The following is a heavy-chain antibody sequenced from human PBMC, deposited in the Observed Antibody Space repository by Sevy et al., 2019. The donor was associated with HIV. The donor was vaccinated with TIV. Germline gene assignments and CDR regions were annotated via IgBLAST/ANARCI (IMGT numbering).Heavy chain of an antibody. CDR2: ISYDGTKK. J-gene: IGHJ2*01. Sequence: GGSLRLSCAASGFSIRSYGMHWVRQAPGKGLEWVALISYDGTKKYYADSVKGCFTISRDTSETTLYLQMKSLRDEDTAVYYCAREFTVAPGYDFDLWGRGALVTVSS. CDR3: AREFTVAPGYDFDL. CDR1: GFSIRSYG. V-gene: IGHV3-30*03. D-gene: IGHD4-17*01.